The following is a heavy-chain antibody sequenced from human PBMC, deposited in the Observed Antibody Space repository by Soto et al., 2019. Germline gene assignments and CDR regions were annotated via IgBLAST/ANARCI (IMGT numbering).Heavy chain of an antibody. CDR1: GYIFTSYG. J-gene: IGHJ4*01. Sequence: QVQLVQSGAEVKKPGASVRVSCRASGYIFTSYGITWVRQAPGQGLEWMGWVSGCNANTRFAQKFQGRLTLTTDTSTATAYMELTSLTSDDTAVYFFARDRVLITVAGFLDYWGHGTLITVSS. CDR3: ARDRVLITVAGFLDY. D-gene: IGHD6-19*01. CDR2: VSGCNANT. V-gene: IGHV1-18*01.